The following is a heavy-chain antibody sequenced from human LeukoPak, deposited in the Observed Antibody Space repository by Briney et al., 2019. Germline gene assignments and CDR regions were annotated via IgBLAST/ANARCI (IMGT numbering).Heavy chain of an antibody. V-gene: IGHV3-21*01. CDR2: ISSSSSYI. Sequence: KSGGSLRLSCAASGFTFSSYSVNWVRHATGKGLEWVSSISSSSSYIYYADSVKGRFTISRDNAKNSLYLQMNSLRAEDTAVYYCARVGGSSGPDYWGQGTLVTVSS. D-gene: IGHD2-15*01. CDR3: ARVGGSSGPDY. CDR1: GFTFSSYS. J-gene: IGHJ4*02.